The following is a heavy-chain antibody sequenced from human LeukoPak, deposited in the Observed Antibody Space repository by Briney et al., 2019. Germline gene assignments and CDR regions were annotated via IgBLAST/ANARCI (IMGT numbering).Heavy chain of an antibody. J-gene: IGHJ4*02. CDR3: ATQTINLVDVISPFDY. CDR2: IQDDGAKT. Sequence: PGGSLRLSCAASGFTFNSYPMHWVRQAPGKGLEWVALIQDDGAKTNYADSVRGRFTISRDNSRSTVNLQMNSLKPDDTAVYYCATQTINLVDVISPFDYWGQGALVTVSS. D-gene: IGHD3-10*01. CDR1: GFTFNSYP. V-gene: IGHV3-30*02.